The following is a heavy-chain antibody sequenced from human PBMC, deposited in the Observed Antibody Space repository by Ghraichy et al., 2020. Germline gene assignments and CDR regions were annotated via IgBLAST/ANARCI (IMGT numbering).Heavy chain of an antibody. CDR2: VWYDGSNT. J-gene: IGHJ5*02. Sequence: GGSLRLSCAASGFSFSNYGIHWVRQAPGKGLEWVSVVWYDGSNTYYADSVKGRFTISRDNSKNTLYLQMNSLTAEDTAIYCCARQGGSERDLYRVGSRFDPWGQGTLVTVSP. D-gene: IGHD3-16*01. V-gene: IGHV3-33*01. CDR3: ARQGGSERDLYRVGSRFDP. CDR1: GFSFSNYG.